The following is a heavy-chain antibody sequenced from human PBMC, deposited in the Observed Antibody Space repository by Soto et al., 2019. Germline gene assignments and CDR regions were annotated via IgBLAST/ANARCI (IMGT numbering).Heavy chain of an antibody. J-gene: IGHJ6*02. D-gene: IGHD1-20*01. CDR2: IWYDGSNK. V-gene: IGHV3-33*01. CDR3: AREKGRGITVRHYYYYYGMDV. CDR1: GFTFSSYG. Sequence: PGGSLRLSCAASGFTFSSYGMHWVRQAPGKGLEWVAVIWYDGSNKYYADSVKGRFTISRDNSKNTLYLQMNSLRAEDTAVYYCAREKGRGITVRHYYYYYGMDVWGQGTTVTVSS.